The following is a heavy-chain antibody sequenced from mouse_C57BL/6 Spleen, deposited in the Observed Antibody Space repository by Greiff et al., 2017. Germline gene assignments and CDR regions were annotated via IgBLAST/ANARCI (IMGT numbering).Heavy chain of an antibody. V-gene: IGHV3-1*01. Sequence: EVKLMESGPGMVKPSQSLSLTCTVTGYSITSGYDWHWIRHFPGNKLEWMGYISYSGSTNYNPSLKSRISITHDTSKNHFFLKLNSVTTEDTATYYGARGEGVYDYDEGFAYWGQGTLVTVSA. CDR3: ARGEGVYDYDEGFAY. J-gene: IGHJ3*01. CDR2: ISYSGST. D-gene: IGHD2-4*01. CDR1: GYSITSGYD.